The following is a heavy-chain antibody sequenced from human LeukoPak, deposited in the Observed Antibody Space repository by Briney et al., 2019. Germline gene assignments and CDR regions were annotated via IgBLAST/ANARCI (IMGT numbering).Heavy chain of an antibody. Sequence: PGGSLRLSCAASGFTFSSYWMSWVRQAPGKGLEWVANIKQDRSEKYYVDSVKGRFTISRDNAKNSLYLQMNSLRAEDTAVYYCARVTSIAAAGLDYYGMDVWGQGTTVTVSS. CDR2: IKQDRSEK. V-gene: IGHV3-7*01. CDR1: GFTFSSYW. D-gene: IGHD6-13*01. J-gene: IGHJ6*02. CDR3: ARVTSIAAAGLDYYGMDV.